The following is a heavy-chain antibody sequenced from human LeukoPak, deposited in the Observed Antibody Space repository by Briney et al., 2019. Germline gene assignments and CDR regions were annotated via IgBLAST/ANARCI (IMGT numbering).Heavy chain of an antibody. CDR1: GYTFTSYG. V-gene: IGHV1-18*01. CDR2: ISAYNGNT. CDR3: ARGGSYDITYYMDV. D-gene: IGHD3-9*01. Sequence: VASVKVSCKASGYTFTSYGISWVRQAPGQGLEWMGWISAYNGNTNYAQKLQGRVTMTTDTSTSTAYMELSSLRSEDTAVYYCARGGSYDITYYMDVWGKGTTVTVSS. J-gene: IGHJ6*03.